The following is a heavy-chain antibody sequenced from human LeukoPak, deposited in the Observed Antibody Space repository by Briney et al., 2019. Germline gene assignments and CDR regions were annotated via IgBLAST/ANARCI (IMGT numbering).Heavy chain of an antibody. J-gene: IGHJ4*02. D-gene: IGHD3-22*01. V-gene: IGHV3-9*01. CDR3: AKDYYYDSSGYDY. Sequence: GGSLRLSCAASGFTFSSYSMNWVRQAPGKGLEWVSGISWNSDNIDYADSVKGRFTISRDNARNSLYLQMNSLRAEDTALYYCAKDYYYDSSGYDYWGQGTLVTVSS. CDR1: GFTFSSYS. CDR2: ISWNSDNI.